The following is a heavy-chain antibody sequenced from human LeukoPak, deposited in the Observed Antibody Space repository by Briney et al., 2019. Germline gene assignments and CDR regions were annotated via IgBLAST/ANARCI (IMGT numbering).Heavy chain of an antibody. D-gene: IGHD5-18*01. CDR2: IYYTGAT. J-gene: IGHJ4*02. CDR3: ARAGYSYGTGYYFDY. CDR1: GGSISSYY. Sequence: PSETLSLTCTVSGGSISSYYWSWIRLPPGKGLEWIGYIYYTGATYYNPSLKSRVTVSLDTSKNQFSLKLSSVTAADAAVYYCARAGYSYGTGYYFDYWGQGALVTVSS. V-gene: IGHV4-59*13.